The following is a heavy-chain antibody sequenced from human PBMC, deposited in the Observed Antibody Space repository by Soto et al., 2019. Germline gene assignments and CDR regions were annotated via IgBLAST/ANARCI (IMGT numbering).Heavy chain of an antibody. CDR1: GGSISSGGYS. J-gene: IGHJ6*02. CDR3: AGFGLRRYSSGWYYYYGMDV. D-gene: IGHD6-19*01. V-gene: IGHV4-30-2*01. CDR2: IYHSGST. Sequence: PSETLSLTCAVSGGSISSGGYSWSWIRQPPGKGLEWIGYIYHSGSTYYNPSLKSRVTISVDRSKNQFSLKLSSVTAADTAVYYCAGFGLRRYSSGWYYYYGMDVWGQGTTVTVSS.